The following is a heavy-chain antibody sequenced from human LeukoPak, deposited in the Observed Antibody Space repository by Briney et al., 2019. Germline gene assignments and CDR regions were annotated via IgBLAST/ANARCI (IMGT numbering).Heavy chain of an antibody. CDR1: GFTFSSYS. J-gene: IGHJ5*02. CDR2: ISSSSSYI. D-gene: IGHD3-10*01. Sequence: PGGSLRLSCAASGFTFSSYSMNWVRQAPGEGLEWVSSISSSSSYIYYADSVKGRFTISRDNAKNSLYLQMNGLRAEDTAVYYCAREHYGSGSYSNWFDPWGQGTLVTVSS. V-gene: IGHV3-21*01. CDR3: AREHYGSGSYSNWFDP.